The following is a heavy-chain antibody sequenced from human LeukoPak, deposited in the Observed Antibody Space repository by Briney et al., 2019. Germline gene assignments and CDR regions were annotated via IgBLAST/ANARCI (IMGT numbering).Heavy chain of an antibody. J-gene: IGHJ4*02. V-gene: IGHV4-4*02. Sequence: SETLSLTCAVSGGSISSSNWWSWVRQPPGKGLEWIGEIYHSGSTNYNPSLKSRVAIPVDKSKNQFSLRLSSVTAADTAVYYCARVSCSGGSCYLDYWGQGTLVTVSS. CDR3: ARVSCSGGSCYLDY. CDR1: GGSISSSNW. CDR2: IYHSGST. D-gene: IGHD2-15*01.